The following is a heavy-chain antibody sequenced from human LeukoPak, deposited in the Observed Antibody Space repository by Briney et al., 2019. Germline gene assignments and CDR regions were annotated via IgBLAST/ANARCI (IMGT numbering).Heavy chain of an antibody. CDR1: GGTFSSYA. J-gene: IGHJ5*02. CDR2: IIPIFGTA. V-gene: IGHV1-69*13. D-gene: IGHD2-2*01. CDR3: ARAGCSSTSCSSQYNWFDP. Sequence: GASVKVSCKASGGTFSSYAISWVRQAPGQGLEWMGGIIPIFGTANYAQKFQGRVTITADESTSTAYMELSSLRSEDTAVYYCARAGCSSTSCSSQYNWFDPWGQGTLVTVSS.